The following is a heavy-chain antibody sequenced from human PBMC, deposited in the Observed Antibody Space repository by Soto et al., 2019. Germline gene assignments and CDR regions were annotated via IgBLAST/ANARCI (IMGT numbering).Heavy chain of an antibody. Sequence: GGSLRLSCAASGFTVSSNYMSWVRQAPGKGLEWVSVIYSGGSTYYADSVKGRFTISRDNSKNTPYLQMNSLRAEDTAVYYCARAFWELAPFDYWGQGTLVTVSS. J-gene: IGHJ4*02. CDR3: ARAFWELAPFDY. V-gene: IGHV3-53*01. D-gene: IGHD1-26*01. CDR2: IYSGGST. CDR1: GFTVSSNY.